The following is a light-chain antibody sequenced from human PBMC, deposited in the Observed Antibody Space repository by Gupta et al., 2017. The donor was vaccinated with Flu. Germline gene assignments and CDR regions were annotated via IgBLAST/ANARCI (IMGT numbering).Light chain of an antibody. CDR1: SSDIGAYNY. CDR3: SSYVSSSTRV. J-gene: IGLJ3*02. V-gene: IGLV2-14*01. Sequence: QSALTQPASVSGSPGQSISISCTGTSSDIGAYNYVSLYQQPPGKAPKLVLYEVGNRPSGVSNRFSGSKSGDTASLTISGLQAEDEADYYCSSYVSSSTRVFGGGTKVTVL. CDR2: EVG.